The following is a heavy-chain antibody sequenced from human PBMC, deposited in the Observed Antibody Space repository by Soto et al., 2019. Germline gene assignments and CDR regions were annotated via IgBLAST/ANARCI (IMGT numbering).Heavy chain of an antibody. CDR2: TRNDGSNT. V-gene: IGHV3-33*01. J-gene: IGHJ4*02. D-gene: IGHD1-26*01. CDR3: ARDGVGITTFFGYLDY. Sequence: QVHLVQSGGGVVQPGRSLTLSCEASGFNFRGYGMHCVRQAPGKRLDWVAITRNDGSNTYYADSVSGRFTISTDNSKNTLYLQMNSLTVEDTAIYYCARDGVGITTFFGYLDYWGQGTLITVSS. CDR1: GFNFRGYG.